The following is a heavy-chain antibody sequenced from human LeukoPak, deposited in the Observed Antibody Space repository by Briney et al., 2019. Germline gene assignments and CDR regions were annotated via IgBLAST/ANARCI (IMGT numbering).Heavy chain of an antibody. V-gene: IGHV3-9*01. D-gene: IGHD4/OR15-4a*01. Sequence: GGSLRLSCAASGFTLDDHAMHWVRHGPGKGLEWVSGIRWETGSTGYADSVKGRFTISRDNAKNSLYLQMNSLRAEDTAVYYCARDVDYANPRHDYWGQGTLVTVSS. CDR2: IRWETGST. CDR1: GFTLDDHA. CDR3: ARDVDYANPRHDY. J-gene: IGHJ4*02.